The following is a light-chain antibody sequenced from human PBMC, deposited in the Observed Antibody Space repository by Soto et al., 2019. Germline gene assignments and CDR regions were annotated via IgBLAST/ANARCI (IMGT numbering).Light chain of an antibody. J-gene: IGKJ1*01. CDR1: QGISNY. V-gene: IGKV1-27*01. CDR3: QKYNSVPRT. Sequence: DIQMTQSPSSLSASVGDSVTITCRASQGISNYLAWYQQKPGKVPKLLIYATSTLQSGVPSRFSGSRSGTDFTLPISSLQPEDVATYYCQKYNSVPRTFGQGTKVEI. CDR2: ATS.